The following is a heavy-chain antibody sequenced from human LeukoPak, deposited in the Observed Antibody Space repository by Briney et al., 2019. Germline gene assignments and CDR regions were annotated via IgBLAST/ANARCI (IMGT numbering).Heavy chain of an antibody. V-gene: IGHV3-23*01. Sequence: PGGSLRLSCAASGFTFSSYAMSWVRQAPGKGLEWVSAISGSGGSTYYADSVKGRFTISRDNSKNTLYLQMNSLRAEDTAVYYCAKGGPIGYCSSTSCYEGGTFDYWGQGTLVTVSS. CDR2: ISGSGGST. D-gene: IGHD2-2*01. CDR3: AKGGPIGYCSSTSCYEGGTFDY. J-gene: IGHJ4*02. CDR1: GFTFSSYA.